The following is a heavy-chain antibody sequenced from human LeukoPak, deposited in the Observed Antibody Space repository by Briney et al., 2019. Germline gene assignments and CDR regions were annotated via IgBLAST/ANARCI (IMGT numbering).Heavy chain of an antibody. CDR1: GFTFSSYS. D-gene: IGHD3-16*01. CDR3: AREGGYDY. CDR2: ISSSSTTI. V-gene: IGHV3-48*02. Sequence: PGGSLRLSCTASGFTFSSYSMNWVRQAPGKGLEWLSYISSSSTTIYYADSVKGRFTISRDNAANPVYLHMNSLRDEDTAVYYCAREGGYDYWGQGTLVTVSS. J-gene: IGHJ4*02.